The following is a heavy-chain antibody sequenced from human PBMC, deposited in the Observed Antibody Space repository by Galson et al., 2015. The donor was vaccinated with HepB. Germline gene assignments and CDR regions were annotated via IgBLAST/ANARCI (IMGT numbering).Heavy chain of an antibody. J-gene: IGHJ3*02. V-gene: IGHV3-30*03. CDR3: ARGGNYYDSSGSDAFDI. D-gene: IGHD3-22*01. CDR1: GFRFNYYG. CDR2: ISYDASQR. Sequence: SLRLSCAASGFRFNYYGMHWVRQAPGKGLEWVAVISYDASQRYYADSVKGRFTISRENAKNSLYLQMNSLRAGDTAVYYCARGGNYYDSSGSDAFDIWGQGTMVTVSS.